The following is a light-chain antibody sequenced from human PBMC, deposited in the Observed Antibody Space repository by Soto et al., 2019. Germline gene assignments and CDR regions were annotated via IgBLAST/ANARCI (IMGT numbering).Light chain of an antibody. CDR1: QSISTK. Sequence: IVMTQSPATLSVSPGGRATLSCRASQSISTKLAWYQQKPGQAPRLLIYGASTRATGIPARFSGSGSGTEFTLTISSLQSEDFAIYYCQQYNNWLMLSFGGGTKVDIK. V-gene: IGKV3-15*01. CDR3: QQYNNWLMLS. J-gene: IGKJ4*01. CDR2: GAS.